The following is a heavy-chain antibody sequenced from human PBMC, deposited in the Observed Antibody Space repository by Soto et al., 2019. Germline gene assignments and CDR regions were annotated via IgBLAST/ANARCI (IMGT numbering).Heavy chain of an antibody. D-gene: IGHD5-12*01. J-gene: IGHJ4*02. CDR1: GFSISSCIFY. CDR3: AKAFMWIGD. V-gene: IGHV4-39*01. CDR2: IYYSGST. Sequence: PGETLSLTCAVSGFSISSCIFYWGWLRQPPGKGLEWIGSIYYSGSTYYNAPLKSRFTNSRDNAKNSMFLQMSSLRAEDTAVYYCAKAFMWIGDWGQGTLVTVSS.